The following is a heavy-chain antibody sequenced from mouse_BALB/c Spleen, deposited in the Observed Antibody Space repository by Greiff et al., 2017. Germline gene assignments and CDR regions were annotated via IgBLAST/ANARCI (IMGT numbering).Heavy chain of an antibody. Sequence: VQLKQSGPELVKPGASMKISCKASGYSFTGYTMNWVKQSHGKNLEWIGLINPYNGGTSYNQKFKGKATLTADKSSSTAYMQLSSLTSDDSAVYFCARRAVYYAMDYWGQGTSVTVSS. J-gene: IGHJ4*01. D-gene: IGHD3-1*01. CDR2: INPYNGGT. CDR3: ARRAVYYAMDY. V-gene: IGHV1S135*01. CDR1: GYSFTGYT.